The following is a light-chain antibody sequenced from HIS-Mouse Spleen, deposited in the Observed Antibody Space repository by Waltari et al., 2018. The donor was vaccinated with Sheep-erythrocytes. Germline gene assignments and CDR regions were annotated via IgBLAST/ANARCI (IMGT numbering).Light chain of an antibody. CDR1: QSINSY. J-gene: IGKJ2*01. CDR2: AAS. CDR3: QQYYSFPYT. V-gene: IGKV1-39*01. Sequence: DIQMTQSPSSLSASVGDRVTITCRASQSINSYLNWYQQKPGKAPKLLIYAASSLQSGVPSRFSGSGSGTDFTLTISSLQPEDFATYYCQQYYSFPYTFGQGTKLEIK.